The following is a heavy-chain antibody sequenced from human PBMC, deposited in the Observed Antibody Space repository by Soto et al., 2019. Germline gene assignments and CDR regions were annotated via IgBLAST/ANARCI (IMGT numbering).Heavy chain of an antibody. J-gene: IGHJ3*02. CDR2: IYYSGST. CDR3: ARGGDGEQLGWGFDAFDI. D-gene: IGHD6-13*01. Sequence: QVQLQESGPGLVKPSQTLSLTCTVSGGSISSGDYYWSWIRQPPGKGLEWIGYIYYSGSTYYNPSLKSRVTISVDTSKNKFCLKLSSVTAADTAVYYCARGGDGEQLGWGFDAFDIWGQGTMVTVSS. CDR1: GGSISSGDYY. V-gene: IGHV4-30-4*01.